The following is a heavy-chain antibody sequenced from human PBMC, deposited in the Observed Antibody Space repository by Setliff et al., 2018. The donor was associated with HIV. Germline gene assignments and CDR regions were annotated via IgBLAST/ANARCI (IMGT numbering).Heavy chain of an antibody. CDR1: GYTFTDYY. CDR3: ARDRNDFLWGSYRYTAGFDY. CDR2: INPKSGGT. Sequence: ASVKVSCKASGYTFTDYYMHWVRQAPGQGLEWMGWINPKSGGTNTAQRFQGRISMTRDTSVSTAYMNLTRLRSDDTALYYCARDRNDFLWGSYRYTAGFDYWGHGTLVTVSS. J-gene: IGHJ4*01. D-gene: IGHD3-16*02. V-gene: IGHV1-2*02.